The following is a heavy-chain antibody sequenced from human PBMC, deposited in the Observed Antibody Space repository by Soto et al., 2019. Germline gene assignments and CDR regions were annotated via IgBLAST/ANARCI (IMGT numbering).Heavy chain of an antibody. CDR3: VKDQRGSNYGYFQY. CDR1: GFTFSNYG. J-gene: IGHJ1*01. V-gene: IGHV3-30*18. D-gene: IGHD4-4*01. Sequence: QVQLVESGGGVVQPGRSLRLSCAASGFTFSNYGMHWVRQAPGKGLGGGSLISSDGNKKYYGDSVKGRFTISRDNSQSTLSLHMDSLRPEDTAVYYCVKDQRGSNYGYFQYWGQGALVTVSS. CDR2: ISSDGNKK.